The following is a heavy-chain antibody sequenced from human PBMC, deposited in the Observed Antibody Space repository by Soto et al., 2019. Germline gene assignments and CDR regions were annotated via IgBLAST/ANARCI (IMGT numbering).Heavy chain of an antibody. D-gene: IGHD5-18*01. J-gene: IGHJ4*02. CDR1: GGSISSGGYY. V-gene: IGHV4-31*03. CDR3: ARVNSYGYVAHYFDY. CDR2: IYYSGST. Sequence: KTSETLSLTCTVSGGSISSGGYYWSWIRQHPGKGLEWIGYIYYSGSTYYNPSLKSRVTISVDTSKNQFSLKLSSVTAADTAVYYCARVNSYGYVAHYFDYWGQGTLVTVSS.